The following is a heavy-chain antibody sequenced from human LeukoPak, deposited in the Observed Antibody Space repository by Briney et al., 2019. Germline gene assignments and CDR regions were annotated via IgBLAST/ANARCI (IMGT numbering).Heavy chain of an antibody. Sequence: SETLSPTCTVSGGSISSYYWSWIRQPPGKGLEWIGYIYYSGSTNYNPSLKSRLTISVDTSKNHFSLKLSSVTAADTAVYYCARTSIFGVVRFDPWGQGTLVTVSS. D-gene: IGHD3-3*02. CDR3: ARTSIFGVVRFDP. CDR2: IYYSGST. J-gene: IGHJ5*02. V-gene: IGHV4-59*08. CDR1: GGSISSYY.